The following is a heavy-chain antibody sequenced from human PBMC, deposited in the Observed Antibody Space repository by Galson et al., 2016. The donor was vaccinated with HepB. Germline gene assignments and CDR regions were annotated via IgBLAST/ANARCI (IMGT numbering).Heavy chain of an antibody. V-gene: IGHV3-7*03. CDR1: GFTFSRFW. D-gene: IGHD6-19*01. Sequence: SLRLSCAASGFTFSRFWMNWVRQAPGKGLEWVASIKEDGSKSFYADSVKGRFTISRDNVENSLSLQMNSLRAEDTAVYYCARYGDEAGWNFHQWGQGTLVIVSS. CDR3: ARYGDEAGWNFHQ. J-gene: IGHJ1*01. CDR2: IKEDGSKS.